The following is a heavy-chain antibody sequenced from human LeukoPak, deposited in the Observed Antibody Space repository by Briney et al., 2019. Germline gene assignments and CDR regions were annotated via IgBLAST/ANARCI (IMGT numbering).Heavy chain of an antibody. CDR1: GGSISTYY. J-gene: IGHJ3*02. V-gene: IGHV4-59*01. CDR3: ARGSRGDGAAFDI. CDR2: IYYSGNT. Sequence: SETLSLTCTVSGGSISTYYWSWIRQPPGKGLEWIGYIYYSGNTNYNPSLKSRVAISVDTSNNQFSLNLNSVTVADTAVYYCARGSRGDGAAFDIWGQGTMVTVSS. D-gene: IGHD7-27*01.